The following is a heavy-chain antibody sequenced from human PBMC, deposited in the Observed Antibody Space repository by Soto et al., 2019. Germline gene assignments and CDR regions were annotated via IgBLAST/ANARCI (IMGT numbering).Heavy chain of an antibody. V-gene: IGHV4-34*01. J-gene: IGHJ5*02. Sequence: SETLSLTCAVYGGSFSGYYWSWIRQPPGKGLEWIGEINHSGSTNYNPSLKSRVTISVDTSKNQFSLKLSSVTAADTAVYYCARGLNDYIWGSYRVLFDPWGQGTLVTVSS. CDR1: GGSFSGYY. D-gene: IGHD3-16*02. CDR3: ARGLNDYIWGSYRVLFDP. CDR2: INHSGST.